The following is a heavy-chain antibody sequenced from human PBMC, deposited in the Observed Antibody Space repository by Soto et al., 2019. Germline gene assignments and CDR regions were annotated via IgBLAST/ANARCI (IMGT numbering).Heavy chain of an antibody. CDR3: ARAPWHCSSTSCSNK. J-gene: IGHJ4*02. CDR1: GFTFSTYW. D-gene: IGHD2-2*01. Sequence: GGSLRLSCAASGFTFSTYWMSWVRQAPGKGLEWVANIKDDGSEKYYVGSVKGRFTISRDNAENSMYLQMNSLRVEDTAMYYCARAPWHCSSTSCSNKWGQGTLVTVSS. CDR2: IKDDGSEK. V-gene: IGHV3-7*01.